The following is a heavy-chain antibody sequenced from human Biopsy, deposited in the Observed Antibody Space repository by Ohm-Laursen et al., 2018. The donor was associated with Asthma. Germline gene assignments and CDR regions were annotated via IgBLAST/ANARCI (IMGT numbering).Heavy chain of an antibody. V-gene: IGHV3-53*01. Sequence: GSLRLSCAASGFTVSTNGMSWVRQPPGKGLEWVSVIYSGGGTYYADSVQGRVTISRDNSKNTLSLQMNSLRAEDTAVYYCARAYGGSFFSGSFDIWGQRTMVTVSS. D-gene: IGHD4-23*01. CDR1: GFTVSTNG. J-gene: IGHJ3*02. CDR3: ARAYGGSFFSGSFDI. CDR2: IYSGGGT.